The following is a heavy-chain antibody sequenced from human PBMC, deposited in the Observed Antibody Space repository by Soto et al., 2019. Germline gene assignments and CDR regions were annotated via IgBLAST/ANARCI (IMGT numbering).Heavy chain of an antibody. D-gene: IGHD3-10*01. CDR1: GFTFSSYG. J-gene: IGHJ4*02. V-gene: IGHV3-33*01. Sequence: QVQLVESGGGVVQPGRSLRLSCAASGFTFSSYGMHWVRQAPGKGLEWVAVIWYDGSNKYYAVSVKGQFTISRANSKNTLYLQMNSLRAEDTAVYYCASQLPMVRRVIIPSFDYWGQGTLVTVSS. CDR3: ASQLPMVRRVIIPSFDY. CDR2: IWYDGSNK.